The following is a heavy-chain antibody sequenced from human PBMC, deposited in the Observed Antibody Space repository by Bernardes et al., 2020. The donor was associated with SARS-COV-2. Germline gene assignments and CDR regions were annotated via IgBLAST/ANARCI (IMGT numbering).Heavy chain of an antibody. CDR3: AKEPGVVAGAPFKRFDP. CDR1: GYTFTDYY. D-gene: IGHD6-19*01. J-gene: IGHJ5*01. Sequence: ASVKVSCKASGYTFTDYYIHWVRQAPGQGLEWMGWINPNTGGTKYAQKFLDRVTMTRDTSIRTAYMELSGLRSDDTAGYYCAKEPGVVAGAPFKRFDPWSQGALVTVSS. CDR2: INPNTGGT. V-gene: IGHV1-2*02.